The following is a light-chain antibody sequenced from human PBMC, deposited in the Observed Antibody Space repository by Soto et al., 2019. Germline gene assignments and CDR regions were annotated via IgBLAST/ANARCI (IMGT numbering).Light chain of an antibody. J-gene: IGKJ1*01. V-gene: IGKV1-5*01. Sequence: DIQMTQSPSTLSASVGDRVTITCRASQSISTWLAWYQQKPGKAPKVLIYEASKLESGVPSRFSGSGSGTEFTLTSSTLQPDDVATYYCQQSNSYQWTFGQGTKVEIK. CDR1: QSISTW. CDR2: EAS. CDR3: QQSNSYQWT.